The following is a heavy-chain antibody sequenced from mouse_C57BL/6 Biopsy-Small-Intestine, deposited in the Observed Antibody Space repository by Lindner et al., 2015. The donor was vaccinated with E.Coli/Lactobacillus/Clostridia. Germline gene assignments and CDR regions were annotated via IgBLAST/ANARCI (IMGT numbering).Heavy chain of an antibody. CDR2: IYPGDGDT. CDR3: ARELLRSFDY. Sequence: VQLQESGPELVKPGASVKISCKASGYAFSSSWMNWVKQRPGKGLEWIGRIYPGDGDTNYNGKFKGKATLTADKSSSTAYMQLSSLTSEDSAVYFCARELLRSFDYWGQGTTLTVSS. CDR1: GYAFSSSW. V-gene: IGHV1-82*01. J-gene: IGHJ2*01. D-gene: IGHD1-1*01.